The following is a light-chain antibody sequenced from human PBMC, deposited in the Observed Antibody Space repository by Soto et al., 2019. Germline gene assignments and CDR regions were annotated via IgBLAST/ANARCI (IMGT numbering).Light chain of an antibody. CDR2: DAS. CDR3: QQFNNYPFT. CDR1: QGISSA. V-gene: IGKV1D-13*01. Sequence: AIQLTQSPSSLSASVGDRVTITCRASQGISSALAWYQQTPGKPPKLLIYDASSLEIGVPSRFSGSGSVTDFTLTISSLQPDDFATYYCQQFNNYPFTFGPGTKSGYQT. J-gene: IGKJ3*01.